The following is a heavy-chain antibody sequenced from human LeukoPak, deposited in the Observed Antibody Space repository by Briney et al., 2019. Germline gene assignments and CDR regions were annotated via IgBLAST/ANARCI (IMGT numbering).Heavy chain of an antibody. Sequence: GRSLRLSCAASGFTFSSYGMHWVRQTPGKGLEWVAIISYDGSNKYYADSVQGRFSISRDNSKNTLYLQMNSLRAEDTAVYYCAKDLGGGSGCYDLWGRGTLVTVSS. J-gene: IGHJ2*01. D-gene: IGHD6-19*01. V-gene: IGHV3-30*18. CDR2: ISYDGSNK. CDR1: GFTFSSYG. CDR3: AKDLGGGSGCYDL.